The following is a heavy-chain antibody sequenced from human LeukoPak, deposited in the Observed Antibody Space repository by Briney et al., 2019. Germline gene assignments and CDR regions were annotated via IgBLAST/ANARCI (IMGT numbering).Heavy chain of an antibody. D-gene: IGHD3-3*01. J-gene: IGHJ4*02. CDR3: AKSLIIHSNYFDY. V-gene: IGHV3-23*01. CDR2: ISGSGGST. Sequence: TGGSLRLSCAASGFTFSSYAMSWVRQAPGKGLEWVSAISGSGGSTYYADSVKGRFTFSRDNSKNTLYLQMNSLRAEDTAVYYCAKSLIIHSNYFDYWGQGTLVTVSS. CDR1: GFTFSSYA.